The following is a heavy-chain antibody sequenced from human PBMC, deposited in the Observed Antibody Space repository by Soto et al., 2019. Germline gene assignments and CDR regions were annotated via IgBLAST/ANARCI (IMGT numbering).Heavy chain of an antibody. D-gene: IGHD4-17*01. CDR2: ISGYNGDI. J-gene: IGHJ4*02. CDR1: GYNFISYG. Sequence: ASVKVSCKASGYNFISYGISWVRQAPGQGLEWMGWISGYNGDIKYSQKFQGRVTVSLDTSTTTAFMDLRGLRSDDTAVYYCARDTFGDYVDFDYWGQGTLVTVSS. V-gene: IGHV1-18*01. CDR3: ARDTFGDYVDFDY.